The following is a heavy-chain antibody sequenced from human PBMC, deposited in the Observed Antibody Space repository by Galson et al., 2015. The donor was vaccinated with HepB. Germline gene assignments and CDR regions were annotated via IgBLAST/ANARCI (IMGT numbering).Heavy chain of an antibody. Sequence: SVKVSCKASGNTFSSNAFTWVRQAPGQGLGWMGWISAYNGKTDYAQRVQGRVTMTTDTSTSTAYMELRSLRSDDTAVYYCASQAHYFGSDGYYTPLGYWGQGTLDTVSS. D-gene: IGHD3-22*01. J-gene: IGHJ4*02. CDR2: ISAYNGKT. CDR1: GNTFSSNA. V-gene: IGHV1-18*01. CDR3: ASQAHYFGSDGYYTPLGY.